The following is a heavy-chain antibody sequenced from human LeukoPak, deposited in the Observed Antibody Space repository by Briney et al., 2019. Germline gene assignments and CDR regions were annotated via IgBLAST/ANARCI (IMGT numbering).Heavy chain of an antibody. J-gene: IGHJ4*02. CDR3: ARDASDFDY. CDR1: GFSFSSYS. Sequence: GGSLRLSCAASGFSFSSYSMNWVRQAPGQGLEWVSSISSSSSYIYYADSVKGRFTISRDNAKNLLYLQKNSLRAEDTAVYYCARDASDFDYWGQGTLVTVSS. CDR2: ISSSSSYI. V-gene: IGHV3-21*01.